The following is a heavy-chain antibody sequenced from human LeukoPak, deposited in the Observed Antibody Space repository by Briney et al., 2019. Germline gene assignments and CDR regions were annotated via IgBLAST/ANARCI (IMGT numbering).Heavy chain of an antibody. CDR2: IYSGGST. D-gene: IGHD3-22*01. V-gene: IGHV3-53*01. J-gene: IGHJ4*02. Sequence: GGSLRLPCAASGFTVSSNYMSWVRQAPGKGLEWVSVIYSGGSTYYADSVKGRFTISRDNSKNTLYLQMNSLRAEDTAVYYCASSTYYYDSSGYFPFDYWGQGTLVTVSS. CDR3: ASSTYYYDSSGYFPFDY. CDR1: GFTVSSNY.